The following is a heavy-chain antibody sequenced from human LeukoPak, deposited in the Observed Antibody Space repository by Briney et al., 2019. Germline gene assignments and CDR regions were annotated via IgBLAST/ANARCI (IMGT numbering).Heavy chain of an antibody. CDR2: IHYSGST. CDR1: GGSISSYY. J-gene: IGHJ4*02. D-gene: IGHD1-26*01. Sequence: SETLSLTCTVSGGSISSYYWSWIRQPPGKGLEWIGYIHYSGSTNYNPSLKSRVTISVDTSKNQFSLKLSSVTAADSAVYYCARYSGSYSYYFDYWGQGTLVTVSS. V-gene: IGHV4-59*01. CDR3: ARYSGSYSYYFDY.